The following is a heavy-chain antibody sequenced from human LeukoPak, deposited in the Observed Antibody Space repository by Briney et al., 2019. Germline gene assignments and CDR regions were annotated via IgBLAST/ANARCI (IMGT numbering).Heavy chain of an antibody. CDR3: ARRSGSSDYYYYYGMDV. J-gene: IGHJ6*02. V-gene: IGHV1-18*01. D-gene: IGHD1-26*01. CDR2: INPYNGNT. CDR1: GYTLNSHG. Sequence: ASVKVSCQASGYTLNSHGNSWVRPAPGKGFEGMGWINPYNGNTNYAQKLQGRVTMTTDTSTSTAYMELRSLRSDDTAVYYCARRSGSSDYYYYYGMDVWGQGTTVTVSS.